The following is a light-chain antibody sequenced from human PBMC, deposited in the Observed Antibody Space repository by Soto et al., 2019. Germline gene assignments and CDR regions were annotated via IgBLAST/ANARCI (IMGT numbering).Light chain of an antibody. CDR1: QSISNW. Sequence: DIQMTQSPSTLSASVGDRVTITCRASQSISNWLAWYQQKPGRAPKLLIYDVSSLQSGVPSRFSGGGSGAEFTLTISSLQPDDFATYYCLQDYNYPWTFGQGTKVDIK. V-gene: IGKV1-5*01. CDR2: DVS. J-gene: IGKJ1*01. CDR3: LQDYNYPWT.